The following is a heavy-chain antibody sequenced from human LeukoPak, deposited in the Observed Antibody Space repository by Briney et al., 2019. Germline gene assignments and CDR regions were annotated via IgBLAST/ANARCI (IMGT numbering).Heavy chain of an antibody. V-gene: IGHV3-48*03. J-gene: IGHJ4*02. Sequence: PGGSLRLSCAASGFSFGGYQMHWVRQAPGNGLEWVSSISTTGATTYHGDSVRGRFTISRDNAKNSVSLQMNNLRAADTTVYYCARGDDYGDNAIMYWGQGTLVTVSS. CDR1: GFSFGGYQ. CDR3: ARGDDYGDNAIMY. CDR2: ISTTGATT. D-gene: IGHD4-17*01.